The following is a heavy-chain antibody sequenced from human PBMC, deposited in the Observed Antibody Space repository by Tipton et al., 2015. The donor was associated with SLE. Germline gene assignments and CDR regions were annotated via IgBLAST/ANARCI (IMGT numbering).Heavy chain of an antibody. CDR1: GFTFSSYW. Sequence: SLRLSCAASGFTFSSYWMSWVRQAPGKGLEWVANIKQDGSEKYYVDSVKGRFTISRDNAKNSLYLQMNSLRAEDTAVYYCARRGSSGWYGTWYFDLWGRGTLVTVSS. CDR3: ARRGSSGWYGTWYFDL. V-gene: IGHV3-7*03. CDR2: IKQDGSEK. D-gene: IGHD6-19*01. J-gene: IGHJ2*01.